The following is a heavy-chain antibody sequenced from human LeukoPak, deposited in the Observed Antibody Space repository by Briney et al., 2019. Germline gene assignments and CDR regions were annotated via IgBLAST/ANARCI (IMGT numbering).Heavy chain of an antibody. CDR2: INHSGST. V-gene: IGHV4-34*01. Sequence: SETLSLTCAVYGGSFSGYYWSWIRQPPGKGLEWIGEINHSGSTNYNPSLKSRVTISVDTSKNQFSLKLSSVTAADTAVYYCARSHDHLWGNYPDYWGQGTLVTVSS. CDR3: ARSHDHLWGNYPDY. D-gene: IGHD3-16*02. J-gene: IGHJ4*02. CDR1: GGSFSGYY.